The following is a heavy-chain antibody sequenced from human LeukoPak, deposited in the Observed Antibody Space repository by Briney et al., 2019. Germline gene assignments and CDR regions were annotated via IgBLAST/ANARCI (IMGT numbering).Heavy chain of an antibody. CDR3: ARGGYYGSGNDFRFDP. Sequence: SETLSLTCTVSGGSINSYYWSWIRRPPGKGLECIGYIHYTGSTNYNPSLKSRVTISVDTSKSQFSLKLSSVTAADTAIYYCARGGYYGSGNDFRFDPWGQGTLVTVSS. V-gene: IGHV4-59*01. CDR2: IHYTGST. D-gene: IGHD3-10*01. CDR1: GGSINSYY. J-gene: IGHJ5*02.